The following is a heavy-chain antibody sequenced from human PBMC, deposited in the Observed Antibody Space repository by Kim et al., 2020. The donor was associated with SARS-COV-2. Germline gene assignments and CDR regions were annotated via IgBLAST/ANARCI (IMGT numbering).Heavy chain of an antibody. V-gene: IGHV3-48*02. J-gene: IGHJ4*02. CDR3: AHLRCIAARQKYDY. CDR2: ISSSSSTI. Sequence: GGSLRLSCAASGFTFSSYSMNWVRQAPGKGLEWVSYISSSSSTIYYADSVKGRFTISRDNAKNSLYLQMNSLRDEDTAVYYCAHLRCIAARQKYDYWGQGTLVTVSS. D-gene: IGHD6-6*01. CDR1: GFTFSSYS.